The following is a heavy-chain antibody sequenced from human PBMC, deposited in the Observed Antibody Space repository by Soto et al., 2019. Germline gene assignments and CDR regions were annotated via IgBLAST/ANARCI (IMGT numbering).Heavy chain of an antibody. D-gene: IGHD1-26*01. Sequence: QVQLQESGPGLVKPSETLSLSCTVSGGSISSYYWSWFRQSPGKRMEWIGYVHHSWGSSYNPSLQSRVAISLDASKSQFSLKVTSVTATDPAVYYCARQGLGPLHGLVEVWGQGTTVTDSS. CDR2: VHHSWGS. J-gene: IGHJ6*02. CDR1: GGSISSYY. CDR3: ARQGLGPLHGLVEV. V-gene: IGHV4-59*08.